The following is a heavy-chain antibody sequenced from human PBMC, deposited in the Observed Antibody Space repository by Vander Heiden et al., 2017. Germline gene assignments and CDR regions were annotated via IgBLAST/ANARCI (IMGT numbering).Heavy chain of an antibody. D-gene: IGHD3-10*02. CDR1: GFTFSSYA. J-gene: IGHJ4*02. V-gene: IGHV3-23*01. Sequence: EVQLLESGGGLVQPGGSFRLSFPPSGFTFSSYAMSWVRQAPGKGLEWVSAISGSGGSTYYADSVKGRFTISRDNSKNTLYLQMNSLRAEDTAVYYCAKDRGYYVYWGQGTLVTVSS. CDR3: AKDRGYYVY. CDR2: ISGSGGST.